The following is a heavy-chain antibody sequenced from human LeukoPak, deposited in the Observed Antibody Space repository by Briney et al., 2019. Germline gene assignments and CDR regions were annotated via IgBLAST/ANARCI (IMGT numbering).Heavy chain of an antibody. J-gene: IGHJ4*02. D-gene: IGHD6-13*01. CDR2: ISSSGSTI. V-gene: IGHV3-48*03. CDR1: GFTFSSYE. CDR3: ARDPHIAAAGTIFDY. Sequence: GGSLRLSCAASGFTFSSYEMNWVRQAPGKGLEWVSYISSSGSTIYYADSVKGRFTISRDNAKNSLYLQMNSLRAEDTAVYYCARDPHIAAAGTIFDYWGQGTLVTVSS.